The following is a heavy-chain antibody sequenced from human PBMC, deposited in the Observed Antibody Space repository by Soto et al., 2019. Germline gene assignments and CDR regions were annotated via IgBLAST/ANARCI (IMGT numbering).Heavy chain of an antibody. J-gene: IGHJ4*02. CDR1: GDSVSSLSAA. D-gene: IGHD6-19*01. V-gene: IGHV6-1*01. Sequence: SQTLSLTCAISGDSVSSLSAAWSWCRQSPSRGLEWLGRTYYRSKWYSDYAVSVKSRITINPDTSKNQFSLQLNSVTPEDTAVYYCARGSYYSGWVWGQGTLVTVSS. CDR2: TYYRSKWYS. CDR3: ARGSYYSGWV.